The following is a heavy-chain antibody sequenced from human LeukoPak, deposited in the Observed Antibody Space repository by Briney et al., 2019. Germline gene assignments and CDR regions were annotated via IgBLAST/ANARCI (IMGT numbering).Heavy chain of an antibody. CDR3: ARDHSSSWTTWYYYYMDV. Sequence: GGSLRLSCAASGFSFSTYWMSWVRQAPGKGLEWVANINQDGTEKYYVDSVKGRFTISRDNAKNSLYLQMNSLRAEDTAVYYCARDHSSSWTTWYYYYMDVWGKGTTVTVSS. V-gene: IGHV3-7*01. CDR1: GFSFSTYW. J-gene: IGHJ6*03. D-gene: IGHD6-13*01. CDR2: INQDGTEK.